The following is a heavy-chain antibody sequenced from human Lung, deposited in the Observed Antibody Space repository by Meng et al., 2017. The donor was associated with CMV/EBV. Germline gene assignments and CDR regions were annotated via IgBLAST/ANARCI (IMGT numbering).Heavy chain of an antibody. CDR3: AKEPRSWYGGDGFDV. V-gene: IGHV3-23*01. CDR1: GFIFGTFA. D-gene: IGHD6-13*01. J-gene: IGHJ3*01. Sequence: GGSXRLSCAASGFIFGTFAMTWVRQAPGKGLEWVSSLSGSGGSTYYADSVKGRFIISGDSPKNTVFLQMNSLRAEDTAVYYCAKEPRSWYGGDGFDVWGHGTKVTVSS. CDR2: LSGSGGST.